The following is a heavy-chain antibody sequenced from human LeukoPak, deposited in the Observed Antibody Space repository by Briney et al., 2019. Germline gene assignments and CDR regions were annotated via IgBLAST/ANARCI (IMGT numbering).Heavy chain of an antibody. D-gene: IGHD5-18*01. J-gene: IGHJ4*02. CDR2: INHSGST. V-gene: IGHV4-34*01. CDR1: GGSFGGYY. Sequence: SETLSLTCAVYGGSFGGYYWSWIRQPPGKGLEWIGEINHSGSTNYNPSLKSRVTMSVDTSKTQFSLKLSSVTAADTAVYYCAREKAVGYSYGIFDYWGQGTLVTVSS. CDR3: AREKAVGYSYGIFDY.